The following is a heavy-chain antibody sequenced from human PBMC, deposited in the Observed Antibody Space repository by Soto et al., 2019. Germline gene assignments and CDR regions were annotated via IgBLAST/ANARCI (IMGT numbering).Heavy chain of an antibody. CDR3: ARGNTVTTRSPYYFDY. CDR2: INHSGST. D-gene: IGHD4-17*01. V-gene: IGHV4-34*01. Sequence: QVQLQQWGAGLLKPSETLSLTCAVYGGSFSGYYWSWIRQPPGKGLEWIGEINHSGSTNYNPSLKSRVTISVDTSKNQFSLKLSSVTAADTAVYYCARGNTVTTRSPYYFDYWGQGTLVTVSS. J-gene: IGHJ4*02. CDR1: GGSFSGYY.